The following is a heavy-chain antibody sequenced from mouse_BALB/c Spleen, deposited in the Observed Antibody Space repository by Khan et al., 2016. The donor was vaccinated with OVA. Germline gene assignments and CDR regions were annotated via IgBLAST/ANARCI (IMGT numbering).Heavy chain of an antibody. V-gene: IGHV1-4*01. CDR3: ARRTTGYAMDY. J-gene: IGHJ4*01. D-gene: IGHD2-14*01. CDR2: INPRSDYT. Sequence: QVQLKQSGAELARPGASVKMSCKASGYTFPSYTMHWVKQRPGQGLEWIGYINPRSDYTIYNQKFKDKATFTADISSTTAYMQLSSLTSDDSGVYYYARRTTGYAMDYWGQGTSVTVSS. CDR1: GYTFPSYT.